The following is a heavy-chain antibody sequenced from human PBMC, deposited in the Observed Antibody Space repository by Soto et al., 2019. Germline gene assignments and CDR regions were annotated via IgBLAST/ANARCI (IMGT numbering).Heavy chain of an antibody. CDR3: ARESFYDSGGFHGFDY. V-gene: IGHV4-59*01. D-gene: IGHD3-22*01. Sequence: SETLSLTCTVSGGSISSYYWSWIRQPPGKGLEWIGYIYYSGKTYYNPSLKSRVTISVDTSKNQFSLKLSSVTAADTAVYYCARESFYDSGGFHGFDYWGQGTLVTVSS. J-gene: IGHJ4*02. CDR2: IYYSGKT. CDR1: GGSISSYY.